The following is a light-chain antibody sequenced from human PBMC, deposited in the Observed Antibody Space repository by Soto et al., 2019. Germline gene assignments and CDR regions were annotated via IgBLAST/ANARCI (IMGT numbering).Light chain of an antibody. Sequence: QSALTQPPSASATPGQRATISCSGSNSNIGTNTVNWYQQLPGTAPRLLIYTNNQRPSGVPQRFSGSKTGTSASLAIGGLQSEDGADYYCAAWDDSLGAYVFGTGTKVTV. CDR2: TNN. CDR3: AAWDDSLGAYV. CDR1: NSNIGTNT. J-gene: IGLJ1*01. V-gene: IGLV1-44*01.